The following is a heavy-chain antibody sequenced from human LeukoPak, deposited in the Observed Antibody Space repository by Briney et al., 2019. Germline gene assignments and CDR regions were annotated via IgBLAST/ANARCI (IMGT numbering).Heavy chain of an antibody. CDR3: ARDRYSGYDDY. V-gene: IGHV3-11*01. J-gene: IGHJ4*02. CDR1: GFTFSDYY. Sequence: PGGTLRLSCAASGFTFSDYYMSWIRQAPGKGLEWVSCISSSGSTIYYADSVKGRFTISRDNAKNSLYLQMNSLRAEDTAVYYCARDRYSGYDDYWGQGTLVTVSS. D-gene: IGHD5-12*01. CDR2: ISSSGSTI.